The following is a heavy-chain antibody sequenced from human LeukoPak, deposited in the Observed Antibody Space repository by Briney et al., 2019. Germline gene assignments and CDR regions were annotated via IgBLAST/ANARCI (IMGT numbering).Heavy chain of an antibody. CDR1: GYSFTNYW. D-gene: IGHD5-12*01. Sequence: GQSLKISCMGSGYSFTNYWIGWVRQVPGSDLGWLGVIYPSDSDTRYSPSFQGQVTISADKSIDTAYLQWSSLKASDTAMYYCARQRDSGFDFDSWGQGTLVTVSS. J-gene: IGHJ4*02. CDR2: IYPSDSDT. CDR3: ARQRDSGFDFDS. V-gene: IGHV5-51*01.